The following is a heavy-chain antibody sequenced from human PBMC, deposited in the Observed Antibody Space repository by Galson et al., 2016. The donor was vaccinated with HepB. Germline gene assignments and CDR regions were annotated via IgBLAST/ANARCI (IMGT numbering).Heavy chain of an antibody. CDR3: AKCSGGSCYSSNYFDA. V-gene: IGHV3-23*01. D-gene: IGHD2-15*01. CDR2: ISDGGTT. CDR1: GCTFSSYS. Sequence: SLRLSCAASGCTFSSYSMHWVRQAPGKGLEWVSGISDGGTTIYADPVKGRFTISRDNSKKTLYLQMNSLRVEDTAVYYCAKCSGGSCYSSNYFDAWGQGILVTVSS. J-gene: IGHJ4*02.